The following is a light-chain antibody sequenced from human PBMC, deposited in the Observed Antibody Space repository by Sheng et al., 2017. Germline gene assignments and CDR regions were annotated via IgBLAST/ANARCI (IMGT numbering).Light chain of an antibody. Sequence: DIQMTQSPSTVSASVGDRVTITCRASQSISSWLAWYQQKPGKAPKLLIYKASSLESGVPSRFSGSGSGTEFTLTISSLQPDDFATYYCQQYNSYSWTFGQGTKVE. J-gene: IGKJ1*01. CDR1: QSISSW. CDR3: QQYNSYSWT. V-gene: IGKV1-5*03. CDR2: KAS.